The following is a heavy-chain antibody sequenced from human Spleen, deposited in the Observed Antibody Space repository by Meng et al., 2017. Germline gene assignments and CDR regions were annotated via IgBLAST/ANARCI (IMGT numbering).Heavy chain of an antibody. V-gene: IGHV1-2*06. CDR3: ARGRGTVVTS. J-gene: IGHJ4*02. CDR2: INPNSGGT. D-gene: IGHD4-23*01. CDR1: GYTFADYF. Sequence: ASVKVSCKASGYTFADYFIHWVRQAPGQGLEWMGRINPNSGGTNYAQKFQGRVTMTRDTSISTAYMELSRLRSDDTAVYYCARGRGTVVTSWGQGTLVTVSS.